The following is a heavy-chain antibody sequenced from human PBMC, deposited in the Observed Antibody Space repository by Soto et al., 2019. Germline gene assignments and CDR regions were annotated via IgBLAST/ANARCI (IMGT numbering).Heavy chain of an antibody. CDR3: ARDAALRFLEWLSPYYYGMDV. CDR2: ISSSGSTI. D-gene: IGHD3-3*01. CDR1: GFTFSDYY. J-gene: IGHJ6*02. V-gene: IGHV3-11*01. Sequence: GGSLRLSCAASGFTFSDYYMSWIRQAPGKGLEWVSYISSSGSTIYYADSVKGRFTISRDNAKNSLYLQMNSLRAEDTAVYYCARDAALRFLEWLSPYYYGMDVWGQGTTVTVSS.